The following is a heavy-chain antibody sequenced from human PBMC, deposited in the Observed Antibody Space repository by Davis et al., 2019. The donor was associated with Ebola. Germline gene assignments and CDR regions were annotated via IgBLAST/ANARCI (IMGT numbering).Heavy chain of an antibody. D-gene: IGHD2-2*02. J-gene: IGHJ6*02. CDR1: GGSFSSSNW. Sequence: SETLSLTCAVSGGSFSSSNWWTLVRQPPGKGLEWLGEINHSGSTNYNPSLKSRVTISVDKSKNHFSLKLSSVTAADTAVYYCAREDIVVVPAAIGGAYYYYYGMDVWGQGTTVTVSS. CDR3: AREDIVVVPAAIGGAYYYYYGMDV. CDR2: INHSGST. V-gene: IGHV4-4*02.